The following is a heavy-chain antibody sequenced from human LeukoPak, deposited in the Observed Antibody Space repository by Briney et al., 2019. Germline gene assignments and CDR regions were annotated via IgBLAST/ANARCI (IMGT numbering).Heavy chain of an antibody. Sequence: HTGGSLRLSCAASGFDFSNNWMHWVCHAPGQGLVWVSRIKGDGISTNYADSVKGRFTISRDIAKNTLYLQMNSLRAEDTGVYYCAKDHYWSIDYWGRGTLVTVSS. J-gene: IGHJ4*02. D-gene: IGHD3-3*01. CDR1: GFDFSNNW. CDR2: IKGDGIST. V-gene: IGHV3-74*01. CDR3: AKDHYWSIDY.